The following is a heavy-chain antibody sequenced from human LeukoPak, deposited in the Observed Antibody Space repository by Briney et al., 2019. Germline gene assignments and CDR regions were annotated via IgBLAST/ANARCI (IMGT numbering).Heavy chain of an antibody. CDR2: INHSGST. V-gene: IGHV4-34*01. CDR3: ARVLPETNYYDSSGYYNIGAFDI. D-gene: IGHD3-22*01. J-gene: IGHJ3*02. CDR1: GGSFSGYY. Sequence: PSETLSLTCAVYGGSFSGYYWSWIRQPPGKGLEWIGEINHSGSTNYNPSLKSRVTISVDTSKNQFSLKLSSVTAADTAVYYCARVLPETNYYDSSGYYNIGAFDIWGQGTMVTVSS.